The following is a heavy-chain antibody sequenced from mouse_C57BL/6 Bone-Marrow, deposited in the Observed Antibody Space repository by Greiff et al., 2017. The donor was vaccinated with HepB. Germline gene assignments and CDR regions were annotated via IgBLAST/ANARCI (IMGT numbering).Heavy chain of an antibody. J-gene: IGHJ2*01. CDR3: ARTGITTVYYFDY. CDR2: IYPRSGNT. V-gene: IGHV1-81*01. CDR1: GYTFTSYG. Sequence: QVQLKESGAELARPGASVKLSCKASGYTFTSYGISWVKQRTGQGLEWIGEIYPRSGNTYYNEKFKGKATLTADKSSSTAYLELRSLTSEYSAVYFCARTGITTVYYFDYWGQGTTLTVSS. D-gene: IGHD1-1*01.